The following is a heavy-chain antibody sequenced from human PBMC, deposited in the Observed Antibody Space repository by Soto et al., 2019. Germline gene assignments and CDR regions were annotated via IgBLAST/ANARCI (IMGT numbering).Heavy chain of an antibody. Sequence: PGGSLRLSCAASGLTFSSCHMNWARQAPGKGLEWVSYISSGSRTIFYADSVKGRFTISRDNSKNTLYLQMNSLRAEDTALYYYTKDKHWYGMDVWGQGTTVTVSS. CDR3: TKDKHWYGMDV. J-gene: IGHJ6*02. CDR1: GLTFSSCH. V-gene: IGHV3-48*01. CDR2: ISSGSRTI. D-gene: IGHD1-1*01.